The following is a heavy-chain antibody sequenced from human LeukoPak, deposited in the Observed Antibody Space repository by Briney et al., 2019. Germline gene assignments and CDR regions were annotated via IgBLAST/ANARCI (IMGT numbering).Heavy chain of an antibody. D-gene: IGHD5-24*01. Sequence: GGSLRLSCAASGFTFSSYGMHWVRQAPGKGLEWVAFIRYDGSNKYYADSVKGRFTISRDNSKNTLYLQMNSLRAEDTAVYYCALLSERWLQSPSFDYWGQGTLVTVSS. CDR3: ALLSERWLQSPSFDY. CDR2: IRYDGSNK. J-gene: IGHJ4*02. CDR1: GFTFSSYG. V-gene: IGHV3-30*02.